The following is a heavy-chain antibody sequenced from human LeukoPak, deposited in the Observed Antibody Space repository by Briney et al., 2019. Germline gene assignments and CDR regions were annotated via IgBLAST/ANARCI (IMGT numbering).Heavy chain of an antibody. Sequence: GSSVKVSCKASGGTFNSYTISWVRQAPGQGLEWMGKILPIFHTANYAQTFKGRVTITADESTRTAYMELSSLTSGDTAVYFRAAVPTIARSVAVIYWGQGTLVTVSS. V-gene: IGHV1-69*15. CDR2: ILPIFHTA. CDR1: GGTFNSYT. J-gene: IGHJ4*02. D-gene: IGHD3-10*01. CDR3: AAVPTIARSVAVIY.